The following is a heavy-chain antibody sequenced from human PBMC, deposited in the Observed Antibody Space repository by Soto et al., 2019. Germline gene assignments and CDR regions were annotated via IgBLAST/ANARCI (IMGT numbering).Heavy chain of an antibody. CDR1: GGTFSSYA. V-gene: IGHV1-69*01. Sequence: QVQLVQSGAEVKKPGSSVKVSCKASGGTFSSYAISWVRQAPGQGLEWMGGIIPLFGTANYAQKFQGRVTITEDESTSTAYMELSSLRSEDTAVYYCARGGFGVVVTATPFDYWGQGTLVTVSS. J-gene: IGHJ4*02. CDR2: IIPLFGTA. CDR3: ARGGFGVVVTATPFDY. D-gene: IGHD2-21*02.